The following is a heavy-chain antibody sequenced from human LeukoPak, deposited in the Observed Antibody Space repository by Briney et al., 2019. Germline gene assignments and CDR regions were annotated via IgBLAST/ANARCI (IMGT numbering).Heavy chain of an antibody. CDR3: ARIGVLNWLDP. Sequence: GGSLRLSCAASGFSFSSYWMNWVRQAPGKGLEWVANIKQDGSEKYYVDSVKGRFTISRDNAESSLYLQMNSLRAEDTAVYYCARIGVLNWLDPWGQGTPVTVSS. V-gene: IGHV3-7*01. CDR2: IKQDGSEK. CDR1: GFSFSSYW. D-gene: IGHD3-16*01. J-gene: IGHJ5*02.